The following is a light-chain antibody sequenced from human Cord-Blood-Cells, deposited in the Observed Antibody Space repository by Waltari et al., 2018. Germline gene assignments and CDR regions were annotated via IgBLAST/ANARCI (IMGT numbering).Light chain of an antibody. CDR2: AAA. J-gene: IGKJ2*01. Sequence: IQLPQSPSSLSPSVGDRATITCRAIQSISSYLNWYQQKPGKAPKLLIYAAASLQSGGPSRCSGSGSGTDFTLTISSLQPEDFAAYYCQQSYSTPPYTFGQGTKLEIK. CDR1: QSISSY. V-gene: IGKV1-39*01. CDR3: QQSYSTPPYT.